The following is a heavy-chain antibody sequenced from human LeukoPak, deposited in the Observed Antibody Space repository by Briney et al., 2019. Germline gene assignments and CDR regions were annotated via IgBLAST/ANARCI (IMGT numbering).Heavy chain of an antibody. CDR3: ARDELGDSSGTDY. V-gene: IGHV3-33*01. J-gene: IGHJ4*02. D-gene: IGHD3-22*01. CDR1: GFTFSSYG. Sequence: GGSLRLSCAASGFTFSSYGMHWVRQAPGKGLEWVAVIWYDGSNKYYADSVKGRFTISRDNSKNTLHLQMNSLRAEDTAVYYCARDELGDSSGTDYWGQGTLVTVSS. CDR2: IWYDGSNK.